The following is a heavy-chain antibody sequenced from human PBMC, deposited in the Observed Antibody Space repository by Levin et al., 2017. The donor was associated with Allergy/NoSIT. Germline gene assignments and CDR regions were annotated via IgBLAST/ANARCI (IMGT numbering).Heavy chain of an antibody. Sequence: SETLSLTCTVSGGSIHTYYWSWLRQPPGKGLEWIGFIYYRGNTNYNSSLKGRAAISLDTSKNLFSPNLNSVTAADTAVYFCARGAWDYYYMDVWGKGTTVTVSS. CDR2: IYYRGNT. CDR1: GGSIHTYY. CDR3: ARGAWDYYYMDV. J-gene: IGHJ6*03. D-gene: IGHD3-16*01. V-gene: IGHV4-59*01.